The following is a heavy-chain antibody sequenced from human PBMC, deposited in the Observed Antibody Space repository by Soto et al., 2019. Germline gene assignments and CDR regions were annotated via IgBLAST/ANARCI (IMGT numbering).Heavy chain of an antibody. CDR1: GGTFSSYA. D-gene: IGHD3-3*01. J-gene: IGHJ5*02. Sequence: QVQLVQSGAEVKKPGSSVKVSCKASGGTFSSYAISWVRQAPRQGLEWMGGIIPIFGTANYAQKFQGRVTITADESTSTAYMELSSLRSEDTAVYYCARERGITIYRTEPNWFDPWGQGTLVTVSS. V-gene: IGHV1-69*01. CDR3: ARERGITIYRTEPNWFDP. CDR2: IIPIFGTA.